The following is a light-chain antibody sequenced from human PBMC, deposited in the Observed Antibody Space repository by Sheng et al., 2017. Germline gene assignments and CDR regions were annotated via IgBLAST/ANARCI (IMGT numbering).Light chain of an antibody. CDR2: DAS. V-gene: IGKV3-20*01. Sequence: EMVLTQSPGTLSLSPGERVTLSCRASQSVTNNYLAWYQQKSGQAPRLLIHDASTRAAGVPDRFSGSGSETDFTLNINGLEPEDLAVYYCQDYGTSPYTFGQGTRLEI. J-gene: IGKJ2*01. CDR3: QDYGTSPYT. CDR1: QSVTNNY.